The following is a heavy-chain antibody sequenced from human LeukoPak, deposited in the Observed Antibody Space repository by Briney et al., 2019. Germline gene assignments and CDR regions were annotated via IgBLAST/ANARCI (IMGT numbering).Heavy chain of an antibody. J-gene: IGHJ4*02. CDR2: IIPILGIA. CDR3: ARGYSYGYLDY. CDR1: GGTFSSYA. V-gene: IGHV1-69*04. D-gene: IGHD5-18*01. Sequence: ASVKVSCKASGGTFSSYAISWVRQAPGQGLEWMGRIIPILGIANYAQKFQGRVTITADKSTSTAYMELSSLRSEDTAVYYCARGYSYGYLDYWGQGTLVTVSS.